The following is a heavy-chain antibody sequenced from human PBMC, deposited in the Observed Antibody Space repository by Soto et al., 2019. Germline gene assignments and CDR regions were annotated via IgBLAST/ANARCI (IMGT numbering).Heavy chain of an antibody. CDR3: ARDNWTPPPRRSYYGMDV. D-gene: IGHD1-1*01. V-gene: IGHV1-69*01. CDR1: GGTFSSYA. CDR2: SIPIFGTA. Sequence: QVQLVQSGAEVKKPGSSVKVSCKASGGTFSSYAISWVRQAPGQGLEWMGGSIPIFGTANYAQKFQGRVTIAPDESTSTAYVQLRSPRPADTAVYYCARDNWTPPPRRSYYGMDVWGQGTTVTVSS. J-gene: IGHJ6*02.